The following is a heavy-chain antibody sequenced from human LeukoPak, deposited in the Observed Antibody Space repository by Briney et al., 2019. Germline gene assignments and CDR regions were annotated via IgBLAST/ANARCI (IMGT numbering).Heavy chain of an antibody. CDR1: GFTFEDYA. J-gene: IGHJ6*02. Sequence: PGGSLRLSCATSGFTFEDYAMHWVRQAPGKALEWVSLFSGSGGRTYYADSVKGRFTISRDNSKSSLYLQMDILRTEDTALYYCAKISAIRGVILGGLDVWGQGTAVTVSS. CDR2: FSGSGGRT. V-gene: IGHV3-43*02. D-gene: IGHD3-10*01. CDR3: AKISAIRGVILGGLDV.